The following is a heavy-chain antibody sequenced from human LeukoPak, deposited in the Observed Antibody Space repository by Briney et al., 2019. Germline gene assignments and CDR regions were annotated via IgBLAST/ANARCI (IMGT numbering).Heavy chain of an antibody. CDR3: ARAPDIVVVVAADDAFDI. CDR2: IYYSGST. V-gene: IGHV4-39*07. J-gene: IGHJ3*02. Sequence: SETLSLTCTVSGGSISSSSYYWGWIRQPPGKGLEWIGSIYYSGSTYYNPSLKSRVTISVDTSKNQFSLKLSSVTAADTAVYYCARAPDIVVVVAADDAFDIWGQGTMVTVSS. CDR1: GGSISSSSYY. D-gene: IGHD2-15*01.